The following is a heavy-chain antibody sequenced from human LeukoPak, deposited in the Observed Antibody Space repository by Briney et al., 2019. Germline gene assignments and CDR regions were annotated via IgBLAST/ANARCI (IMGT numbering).Heavy chain of an antibody. CDR3: ALQYSSGWYGSYYFDY. J-gene: IGHJ4*02. D-gene: IGHD6-19*01. Sequence: SETLSLTCTVSGGSISSYYWSWIRQPPGKGLEWIGYIYYSGSTNYNPSLKSRVTISVDTSKNQFSLKLSSVTAADTAVYYCALQYSSGWYGSYYFDYWGQGTLATVSS. CDR2: IYYSGST. V-gene: IGHV4-59*08. CDR1: GGSISSYY.